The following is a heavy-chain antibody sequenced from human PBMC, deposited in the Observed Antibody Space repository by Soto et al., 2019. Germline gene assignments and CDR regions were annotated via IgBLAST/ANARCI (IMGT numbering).Heavy chain of an antibody. Sequence: EVQLVESGGGLVQPGGSLRLSCAASGFTFSSHAMGWVRQAPGKGLEWVSAISGSGENTYYADSVKGRFPISRDNSKNTLYLQMNSLRAEDTAVYYCARESCSSTCCYYFGMDVWGQGTTVTVSS. D-gene: IGHD2-2*01. CDR2: ISGSGENT. CDR3: ARESCSSTCCYYFGMDV. CDR1: GFTFSSHA. J-gene: IGHJ6*02. V-gene: IGHV3-23*04.